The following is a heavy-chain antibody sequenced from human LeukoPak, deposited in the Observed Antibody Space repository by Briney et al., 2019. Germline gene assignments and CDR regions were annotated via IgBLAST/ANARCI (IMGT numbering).Heavy chain of an antibody. CDR3: ARDGYSSGWYPSAFDI. CDR2: INWNGGST. Sequence: GGSLRLSCAASGFTFDDYGMSWVRHAPGKGLGWVSDINWNGGSTGYAASVKGRFTISRDNAKNSLYLQMNSLRAEDTALYYCARDGYSSGWYPSAFDIWGQGTMVTVSS. CDR1: GFTFDDYG. D-gene: IGHD6-19*01. V-gene: IGHV3-20*04. J-gene: IGHJ3*02.